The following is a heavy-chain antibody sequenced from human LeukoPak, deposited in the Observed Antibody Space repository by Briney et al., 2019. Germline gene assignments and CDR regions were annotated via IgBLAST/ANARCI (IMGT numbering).Heavy chain of an antibody. Sequence: PSETLSLTCAVYGGSFSGYYWSWIRQPPGKGLEWIGEINHSGSTNYNPSLKSRVTISVDTSKNQFSLKLSSVTAADTAVYYCASGYYYGSGGAIWADYWGQGTLVTVSS. CDR1: GGSFSGYY. CDR2: INHSGST. D-gene: IGHD3-10*01. J-gene: IGHJ4*02. V-gene: IGHV4-34*01. CDR3: ASGYYYGSGGAIWADY.